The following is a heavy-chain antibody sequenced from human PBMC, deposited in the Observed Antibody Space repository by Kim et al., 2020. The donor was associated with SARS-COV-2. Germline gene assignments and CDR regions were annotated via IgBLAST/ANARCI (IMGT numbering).Heavy chain of an antibody. CDR1: GYTFTSYG. D-gene: IGHD3-16*02. V-gene: IGHV1-18*01. J-gene: IGHJ6*02. Sequence: ASVKVSCKASGYTFTSYGISWVRQAPGQGLEWMGWISAYNGNTNYAQKLQGRVTMTTDTSTSTAYMELRSLRSDDTAVYYCARDRPGGYQIVVYYYYGMDVWGQGTTVTVSS. CDR3: ARDRPGGYQIVVYYYYGMDV. CDR2: ISAYNGNT.